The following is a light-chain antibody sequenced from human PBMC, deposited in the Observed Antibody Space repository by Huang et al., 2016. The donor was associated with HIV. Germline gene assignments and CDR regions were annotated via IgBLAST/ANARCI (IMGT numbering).Light chain of an antibody. CDR1: QSVSSN. CDR3: QQYNDWPQT. CDR2: GAS. Sequence: EIVMTQSPATLSVSPGERATLSCRASQSVSSNLAWYQQKPGQAPRLLIYGASARATGVAARCSGSGSGTEFTLSINSLRSEDFAVYYCQQYNDWPQTFGGGTKVEIK. V-gene: IGKV3-15*01. J-gene: IGKJ4*01.